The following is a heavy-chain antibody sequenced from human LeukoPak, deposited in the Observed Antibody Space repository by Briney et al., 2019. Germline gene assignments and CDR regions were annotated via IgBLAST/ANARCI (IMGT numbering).Heavy chain of an antibody. Sequence: PGRSLRLSCAASGFTFSSYGMHWVRQAPGKGLEWVAVISYDGSNKYYADSVKGRFTISRDNSKNTLYLQMNSLRAEDTAVYYCANGPMITFGGLTEREFDYWGQGTLVTVSS. CDR3: ANGPMITFGGLTEREFDY. V-gene: IGHV3-30*18. CDR2: ISYDGSNK. J-gene: IGHJ4*02. D-gene: IGHD3-16*01. CDR1: GFTFSSYG.